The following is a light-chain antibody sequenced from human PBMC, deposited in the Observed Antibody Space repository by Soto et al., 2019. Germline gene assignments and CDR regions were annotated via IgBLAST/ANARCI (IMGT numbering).Light chain of an antibody. CDR2: DVS. V-gene: IGLV2-14*03. CDR1: SSDVGGYNY. Sequence: QSALTQPASVSGSPGQSITISCTGTSSDVGGYNYVSWYQQRPGKAPKLIIFDVSNRPSGVSDRFSASKSGNTASLTISGLQTEDEADYYCISYTSSITYVFGTGTKVTVL. CDR3: ISYTSSITYV. J-gene: IGLJ1*01.